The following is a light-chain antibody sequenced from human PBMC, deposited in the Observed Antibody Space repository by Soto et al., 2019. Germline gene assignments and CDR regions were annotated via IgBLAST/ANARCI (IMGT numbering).Light chain of an antibody. CDR1: QSVGSNY. CDR3: QQYASSPFT. V-gene: IGKV3-20*01. Sequence: EIVLTQSPGTLSLSPGERATLSCRASQSVGSNYLAWYQQNPGQAPGLLIYTASRRATGIPDRCSGSGSGTDFTLTISRLEPEDFAVYYWQQYASSPFTFGGGTKVEIK. J-gene: IGKJ4*01. CDR2: TAS.